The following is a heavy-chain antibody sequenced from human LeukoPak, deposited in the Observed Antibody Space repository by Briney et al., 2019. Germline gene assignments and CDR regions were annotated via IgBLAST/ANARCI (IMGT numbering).Heavy chain of an antibody. CDR3: ARNPATVVTRNYYYYYMDV. CDR1: GGTFSSYA. J-gene: IGHJ6*03. D-gene: IGHD4-23*01. CDR2: ISAYNGNT. V-gene: IGHV1-18*01. Sequence: ASVKVSCKASGGTFSSYAISWVRQAPGQGLEWMGWISAYNGNTNYAQKLQGRVTMTTDTSTSTAYMELRSLRSDDTAVYYCARNPATVVTRNYYYYYMDVWGKGTTVTISS.